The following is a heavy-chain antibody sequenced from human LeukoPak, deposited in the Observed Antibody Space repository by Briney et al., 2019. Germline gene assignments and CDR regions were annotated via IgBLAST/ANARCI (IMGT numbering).Heavy chain of an antibody. D-gene: IGHD6-19*01. V-gene: IGHV3-7*01. CDR1: GFTCSSYW. CDR2: IKQDGSEK. J-gene: IGHJ6*02. CDR3: ARDAVYYYYGMDV. Sequence: TGGSLRLSCAGSGFTCSSYWMSWVRQAPGKGLEGVANIKQDGSEKYYVVSVKGRFTISRDNAKNSLYLQMNSLRAEDTAVYYCARDAVYYYYGMDVWGQGTTVTVSS.